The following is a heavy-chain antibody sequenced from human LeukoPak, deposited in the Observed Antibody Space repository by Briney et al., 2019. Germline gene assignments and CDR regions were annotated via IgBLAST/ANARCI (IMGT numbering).Heavy chain of an antibody. CDR2: IYHSGST. Sequence: PSETLSLTCTVSGYSISSGYYWGWIRQPPGKGLEWIGSIYHSGSTYYNPSLKSRVTISVDTSKNQFSLKLSPVTAADTAVYYCARGTPTLYGDPRGYYFDYWGQGTLVTVSS. V-gene: IGHV4-38-2*02. J-gene: IGHJ4*02. D-gene: IGHD4-17*01. CDR1: GYSISSGYY. CDR3: ARGTPTLYGDPRGYYFDY.